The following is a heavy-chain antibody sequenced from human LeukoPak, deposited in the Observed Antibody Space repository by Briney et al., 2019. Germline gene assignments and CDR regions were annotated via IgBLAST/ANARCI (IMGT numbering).Heavy chain of an antibody. CDR3: ARHIAVAGYFDF. CDR2: IYYSGNA. D-gene: IGHD6-19*01. V-gene: IGHV4-39*01. CDR1: GGSITTSNYH. Sequence: SETLSLTCTVSGGSITTSNYHWGWIRQTPGKGLEWTGSIYYSGNAYYNPSLESRLTVSVDRSKNQFSLKLSSVTAADTAVYYCARHIAVAGYFDFWGQGTLVTVSS. J-gene: IGHJ4*02.